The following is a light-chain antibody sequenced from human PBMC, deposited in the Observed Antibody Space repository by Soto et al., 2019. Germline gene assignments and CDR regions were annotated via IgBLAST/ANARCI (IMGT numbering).Light chain of an antibody. CDR1: QGISSY. Sequence: DIQLTQSPSFLSASVGDRVTITCRASQGISSYLAWYQQKPGKAPKLLIYAASTLQSGVPSRFSGSGSGTEFTLTISSLQHEDFATSSCQQPNSYPRTLGQGTKVDIK. V-gene: IGKV1-9*01. CDR2: AAS. J-gene: IGKJ1*01. CDR3: QQPNSYPRT.